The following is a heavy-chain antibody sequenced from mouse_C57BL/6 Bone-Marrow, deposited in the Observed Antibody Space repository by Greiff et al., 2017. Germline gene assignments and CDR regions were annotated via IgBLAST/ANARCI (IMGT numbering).Heavy chain of an antibody. CDR1: GYSFTGYY. V-gene: IGHV1-42*01. D-gene: IGHD1-1*01. J-gene: IGHJ3*01. CDR3: ARWDYYGSSPFAY. Sequence: EVQLQQSGPELVKPGASVKISCKASGYSFTGYYMNWVKQSPEKSLEWIGEINPSTGGTTYNQKFKAKATLTVDKSSSTAYMQLKSLTSEDSAVYYCARWDYYGSSPFAYWGQGTLVTVSA. CDR2: INPSTGGT.